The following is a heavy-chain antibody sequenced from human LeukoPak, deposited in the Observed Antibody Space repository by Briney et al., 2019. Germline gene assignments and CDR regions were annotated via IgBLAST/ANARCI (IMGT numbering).Heavy chain of an antibody. D-gene: IGHD6-19*01. CDR2: IKQDGSEK. J-gene: IGHJ4*02. V-gene: IGHV3-7*01. Sequence: GGSLRLSCAASGFTFSSYWMSRVRQAPGKGLEWVANIKQDGSEKYYVDSVKGRFTISRDNAKNSLYLQMNSLRAEDTAVYYCARDGFMWLVGYYFDYWGQGTLVTVSS. CDR3: ARDGFMWLVGYYFDY. CDR1: GFTFSSYW.